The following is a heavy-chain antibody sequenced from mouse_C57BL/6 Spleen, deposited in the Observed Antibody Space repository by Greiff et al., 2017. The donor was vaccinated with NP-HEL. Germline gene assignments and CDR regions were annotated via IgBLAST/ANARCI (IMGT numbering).Heavy chain of an antibody. V-gene: IGHV3-6*01. CDR1: GYSITSGYY. Sequence: DVQLQESGPGLVKPSQSLSLTCSVTGYSITSGYYWNWIRQFPGNKLEWMGYISYDGSNNYNPSLKNRISITRDTSKNQFFLKLNSVTTEDTATYYCANYDYDDYYAMDYWGQGTSVTVSS. CDR3: ANYDYDDYYAMDY. CDR2: ISYDGSN. J-gene: IGHJ4*01. D-gene: IGHD2-4*01.